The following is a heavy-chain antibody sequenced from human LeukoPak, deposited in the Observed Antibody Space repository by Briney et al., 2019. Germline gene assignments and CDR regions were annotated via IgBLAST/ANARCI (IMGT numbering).Heavy chain of an antibody. CDR2: IISKTDGGTT. Sequence: GGSLRLSCAASGFTFSNAWMSWVRQAPGKGLEWVGRIISKTDGGTTDYAAPVKGRFTISRDDSKNTLYLQMNSLKTEDTAVYYCTTDWGHTYYDFWSGYYTDWFDPWGQGTLVTVSS. V-gene: IGHV3-15*01. CDR3: TTDWGHTYYDFWSGYYTDWFDP. J-gene: IGHJ5*02. D-gene: IGHD3-3*01. CDR1: GFTFSNAW.